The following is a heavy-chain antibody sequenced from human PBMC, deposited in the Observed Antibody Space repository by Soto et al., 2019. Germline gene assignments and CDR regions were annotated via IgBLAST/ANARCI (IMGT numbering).Heavy chain of an antibody. CDR3: ARLGLPYFVFDP. V-gene: IGHV4-59*08. J-gene: IGHJ5*02. CDR1: GGSISSYY. Sequence: SETLSLTCTVSGGSISSYYWSWIRQPPGKGLEWIGYIYYSGSTNYNPSLKSRVTISVDTSKNQFSLKLSSVTAADTAVYYCARLGLPYFVFDPWGQGTLVTVSS. CDR2: IYYSGST. D-gene: IGHD1-26*01.